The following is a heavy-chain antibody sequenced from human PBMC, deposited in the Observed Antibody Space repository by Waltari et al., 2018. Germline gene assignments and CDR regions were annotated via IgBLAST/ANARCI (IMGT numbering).Heavy chain of an antibody. CDR3: AKSIVVVVAATGY. J-gene: IGHJ4*02. Sequence: QVQLVESGGGVVQPGGSLRLSCAASGFTFGSYGMHWVSQAPGKGLEWVAFLRYDGSNKYYADSVKGRFTISRDNSKNTLYLQMNSLRAEDTAVYYCAKSIVVVVAATGYWGQGTLVTVSS. CDR1: GFTFGSYG. CDR2: LRYDGSNK. V-gene: IGHV3-30*02. D-gene: IGHD2-15*01.